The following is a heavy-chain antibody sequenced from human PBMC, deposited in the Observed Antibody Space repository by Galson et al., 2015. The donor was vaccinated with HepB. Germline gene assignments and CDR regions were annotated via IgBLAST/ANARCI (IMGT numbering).Heavy chain of an antibody. CDR1: GYTFTSYY. Sequence: SVKVSCKASGYTFTSYYMHWVRQAPGQGLEWMGIINPSGGSTSYAQKLQGRVTMTRDTSTSTVYMELSSLRSEDTAVYYCASSGVSGSWTDDAFDIWGQGTMVTVSS. CDR2: INPSGGST. D-gene: IGHD6-13*01. V-gene: IGHV1-46*04. J-gene: IGHJ3*02. CDR3: ASSGVSGSWTDDAFDI.